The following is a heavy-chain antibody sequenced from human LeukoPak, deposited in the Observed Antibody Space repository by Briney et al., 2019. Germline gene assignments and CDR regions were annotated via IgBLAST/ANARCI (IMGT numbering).Heavy chain of an antibody. CDR3: ARGLIVVVPAALDY. CDR1: GFTFSSYS. CDR2: ISSSSSYI. J-gene: IGHJ4*02. Sequence: GGSLRLSCAASGFTFSSYSMNWVRRAPGKGLEWVSSISSSSSYIYYADSVKGRFTISRDNAKNSLYLQMNSLRAEDTAVYYCARGLIVVVPAALDYWGQGTLVTVSS. D-gene: IGHD2-2*01. V-gene: IGHV3-21*01.